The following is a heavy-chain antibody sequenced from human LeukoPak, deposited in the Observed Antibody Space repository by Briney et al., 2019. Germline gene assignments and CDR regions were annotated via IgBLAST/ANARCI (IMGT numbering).Heavy chain of an antibody. V-gene: IGHV4-39*07. CDR1: GGSISSSSYY. J-gene: IGHJ4*02. D-gene: IGHD1-26*01. CDR2: IYYSGST. CDR3: ARAQSGSYYEFDY. Sequence: SETLPLTCTVSGGSISSSSYYWGWIRQPPGKGLEWIGSIYYSGSTYYNPSLKSRVTISVDTSKNQFSLKLSSVTAADTAVYYCARAQSGSYYEFDYWGQGTLVTVSS.